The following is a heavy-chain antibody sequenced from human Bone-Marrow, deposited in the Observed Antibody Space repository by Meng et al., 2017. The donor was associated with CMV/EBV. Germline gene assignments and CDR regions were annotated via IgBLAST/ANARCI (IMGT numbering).Heavy chain of an antibody. D-gene: IGHD3-22*01. CDR3: ARGAWYYDSSGYSAF. J-gene: IGHJ4*02. CDR1: GYTFTGYY. Sequence: VPLVQSGAEVKKPGASVKVSCKASGYTFTGYYMHWVRQAPGQGLEWMGWINPNSGGTNYAQKFQGRVTMTRDTSISTAYMELSRLRSDDTAVYYCARGAWYYDSSGYSAFWGQGTLVTVSS. V-gene: IGHV1-2*02. CDR2: INPNSGGT.